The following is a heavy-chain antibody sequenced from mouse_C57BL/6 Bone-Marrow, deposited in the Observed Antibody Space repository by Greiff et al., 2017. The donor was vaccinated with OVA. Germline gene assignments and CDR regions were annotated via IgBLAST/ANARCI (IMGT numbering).Heavy chain of an antibody. J-gene: IGHJ3*01. CDR3: ARGTGTWFAY. Sequence: VQLKQPGAELVKPGASVKISCKASGYSFTGYYMNWVKQSPEKSLEWIGEINPSTGGTTYNQKFKAKATLTVDKSSSTAYMQLKSLTSEDSAVYYCARGTGTWFAYWGQGTLVTVSA. CDR1: GYSFTGYY. CDR2: INPSTGGT. V-gene: IGHV1-42*01. D-gene: IGHD4-1*01.